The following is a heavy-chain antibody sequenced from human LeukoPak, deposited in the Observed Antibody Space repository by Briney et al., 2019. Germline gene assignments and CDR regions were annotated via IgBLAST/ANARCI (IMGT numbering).Heavy chain of an antibody. D-gene: IGHD3-22*01. CDR2: IIPIFGTA. V-gene: IGHV1-69*05. CDR3: ARGTYDSSGYYYDY. Sequence: SVKVSSKPSGGTFISYAISWVRQAPGQGLEWMGGIIPIFGTANYAQKFQGRVTITTDESTSTAYMELSSLRSEDTAVYYCARGTYDSSGYYYDYWGRGTLVTVSS. J-gene: IGHJ4*02. CDR1: GGTFISYA.